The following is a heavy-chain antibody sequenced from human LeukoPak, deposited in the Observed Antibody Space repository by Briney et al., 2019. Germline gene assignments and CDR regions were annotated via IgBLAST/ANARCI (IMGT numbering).Heavy chain of an antibody. D-gene: IGHD4-4*01. CDR2: INHSGGT. J-gene: IGHJ3*02. Sequence: PSETLSLTCAVYGGSFSGYYWSWIRQPPGKGLEWIGEINHSGGTNYNPSLKSRVTISVDTSKNQFSPKLSSVTAADTAVYYCARGGNRHAFDIWGQGTMVTVSS. V-gene: IGHV4-34*01. CDR3: ARGGNRHAFDI. CDR1: GGSFSGYY.